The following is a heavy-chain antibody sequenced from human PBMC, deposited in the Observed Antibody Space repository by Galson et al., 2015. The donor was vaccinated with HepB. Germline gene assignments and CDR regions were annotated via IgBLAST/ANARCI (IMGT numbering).Heavy chain of an antibody. J-gene: IGHJ4*02. Sequence: SLRLSCAASRFTFSSYAMSWVRQAPGKGLEWVSAISGSSAKTYYADSVKGRFTISRDNSKNTLYLQMNSLRAEDTAVYYCAKSGDYYDFWSGYYFDYWGQGTLVTVSS. CDR1: RFTFSSYA. V-gene: IGHV3-23*01. CDR2: ISGSSAKT. D-gene: IGHD3-3*01. CDR3: AKSGDYYDFWSGYYFDY.